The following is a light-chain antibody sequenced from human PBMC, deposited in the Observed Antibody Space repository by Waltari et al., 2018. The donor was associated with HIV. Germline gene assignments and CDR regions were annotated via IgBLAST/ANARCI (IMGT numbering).Light chain of an antibody. CDR1: TSDVGSYNF. V-gene: IGLV2-23*01. Sequence: QSALTQPAPVSGPPGQSITISCTGTTSDVGSYNFVPWYQQHPGNAPKLIIYEGDKRPSGVSYRFSGSKSGSTASLTISGLQAEDEADYYCCSYAGSSTYVVFGGGTQLTVL. CDR2: EGD. J-gene: IGLJ2*01. CDR3: CSYAGSSTYVV.